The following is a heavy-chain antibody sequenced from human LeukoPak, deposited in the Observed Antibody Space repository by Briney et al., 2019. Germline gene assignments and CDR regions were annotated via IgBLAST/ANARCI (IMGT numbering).Heavy chain of an antibody. CDR2: MNPNSGNT. Sequence: ASVKVSCKASGYTFTSYDINWVRQATGQGLEWMGWMNPNSGNTGYAQKFQGRVTITRNTSISTAYMELSSLRFDDTAVYYCARGATAGRFSLRPTGAYYMDVWGKGTTVTVSS. CDR3: ARGATAGRFSLRPTGAYYMDV. D-gene: IGHD6-13*01. CDR1: GYTFTSYD. V-gene: IGHV1-8*03. J-gene: IGHJ6*03.